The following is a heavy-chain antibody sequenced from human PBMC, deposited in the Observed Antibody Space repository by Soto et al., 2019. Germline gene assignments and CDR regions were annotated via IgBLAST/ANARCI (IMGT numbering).Heavy chain of an antibody. D-gene: IGHD1-1*01. CDR3: TRYPYTNRYSYFGVDV. CDR1: GFTFGDYA. J-gene: IGHJ6*02. Sequence: GGSLRLSCPASGFTFGDYAMSWFRQASGKGLEWVGFIRSKAYGWTTESAASVKGRFTISTDDSRSIAYLQMNSLKTEDTAVYYCTRYPYTNRYSYFGVDVWPHGSTVTVS. CDR2: IRSKAYGWTT. V-gene: IGHV3-49*03.